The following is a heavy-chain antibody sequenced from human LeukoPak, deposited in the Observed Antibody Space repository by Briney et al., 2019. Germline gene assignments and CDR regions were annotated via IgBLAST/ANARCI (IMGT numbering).Heavy chain of an antibody. Sequence: GGSLRLSCAASGFTFSNYAMSWVRQAPGKGLEWVSTISDSRGDTNYAASVKGRFTISRDNYKNTLYLQMSSLRVDDTAVYYCAKDRNSFGSGGSDYWGQGTLVTVSS. D-gene: IGHD3-10*01. CDR3: AKDRNSFGSGGSDY. CDR1: GFTFSNYA. V-gene: IGHV3-23*01. CDR2: ISDSRGDT. J-gene: IGHJ4*02.